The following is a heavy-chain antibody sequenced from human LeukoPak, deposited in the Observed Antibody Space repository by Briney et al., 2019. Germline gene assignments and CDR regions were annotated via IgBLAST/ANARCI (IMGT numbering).Heavy chain of an antibody. Sequence: GGSLRLSCAASGFTFSSYGMHWVRQAPGKGLEWVAVIWYDGSNKYYADSVKGRFTISRDNSKNTLYLKMNSLRAEDTAVYYCARDAYSSGLLTWFDPWGQGTLVTVSS. V-gene: IGHV3-33*01. CDR3: ARDAYSSGLLTWFDP. CDR1: GFTFSSYG. D-gene: IGHD6-19*01. J-gene: IGHJ5*02. CDR2: IWYDGSNK.